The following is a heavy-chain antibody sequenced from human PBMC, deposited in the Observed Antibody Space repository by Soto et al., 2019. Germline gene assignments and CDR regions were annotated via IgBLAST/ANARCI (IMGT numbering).Heavy chain of an antibody. CDR1: GFAFTNVW. CDR2: IKSKPDSEKT. Sequence: QLVESGGGLVKPGGSLALSCAGSGFAFTNVWLHWVRQAPGKGLEWVGRIKSKPDSEKTDYAAPVRGRFTISSDDSTNSLYLQMNSMQTEDSVFYYCKTYYYFGGGHTPLWGQGTLVTVSS. J-gene: IGHJ4*02. D-gene: IGHD3-3*01. V-gene: IGHV3-15*07. CDR3: KTYYYFGGGHTPL.